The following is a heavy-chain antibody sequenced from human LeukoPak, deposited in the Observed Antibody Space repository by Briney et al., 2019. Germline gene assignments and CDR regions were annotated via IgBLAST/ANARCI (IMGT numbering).Heavy chain of an antibody. CDR1: GGSISNYY. V-gene: IGHV4-59*01. J-gene: IGHJ4*02. Sequence: SETLSLTCTVSGGSISNYYWNWIRQPPGKGLELIGYIYYSGTTNYNPSLKSRVSMSVDTSKNQFSLKLSSVTAADTAVYYCARGPGSSPFTVIAAALDYWGQGTLVTVSS. D-gene: IGHD6-13*01. CDR2: IYYSGTT. CDR3: ARGPGSSPFTVIAAALDY.